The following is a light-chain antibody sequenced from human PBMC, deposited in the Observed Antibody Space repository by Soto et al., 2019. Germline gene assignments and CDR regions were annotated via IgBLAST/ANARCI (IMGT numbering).Light chain of an antibody. CDR2: EAS. Sequence: DIQLTQSPSTLSASVGDRVTITCRASQDIYSWVAWYQQKPGKAPKFLIYEASILQGGVPSRFSGSGSGTEFTLTIGSLQPDDFATYYCQRYNSNSRTFGQGTTVDFK. V-gene: IGKV1-5*01. CDR3: QRYNSNSRT. J-gene: IGKJ1*01. CDR1: QDIYSW.